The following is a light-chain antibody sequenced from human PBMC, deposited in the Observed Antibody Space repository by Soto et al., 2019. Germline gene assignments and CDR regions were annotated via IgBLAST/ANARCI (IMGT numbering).Light chain of an antibody. Sequence: GDRVTITFRASQNIAKYLTWFQQKPGKAPKLLIYAASSLQSGGPSRFSGSGSGTDFTLTISDLQPEDFASYYCQQSYNSPLTFGGGTKVDI. CDR1: QNIAKY. J-gene: IGKJ4*01. CDR3: QQSYNSPLT. V-gene: IGKV1-39*01. CDR2: AAS.